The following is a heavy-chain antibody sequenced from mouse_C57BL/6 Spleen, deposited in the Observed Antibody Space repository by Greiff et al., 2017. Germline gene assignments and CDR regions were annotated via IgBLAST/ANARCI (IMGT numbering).Heavy chain of an antibody. D-gene: IGHD2-2*01. CDR3: ARESTMVTTGFAY. V-gene: IGHV5-4*03. Sequence: DVMLVESGGGLVKPGGSLKLSCAASGFTFSSYAMSWVRQTPEKRLEWVATISDGGSYTYYPDNVKGRFTISRDNAKNNLYLQMSHLKSEDTAMYYCARESTMVTTGFAYWGQGTLVTVSA. CDR2: ISDGGSYT. J-gene: IGHJ3*01. CDR1: GFTFSSYA.